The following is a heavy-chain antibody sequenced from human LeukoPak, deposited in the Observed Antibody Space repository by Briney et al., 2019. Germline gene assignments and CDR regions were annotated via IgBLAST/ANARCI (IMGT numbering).Heavy chain of an antibody. V-gene: IGHV3-7*01. CDR2: IKQDGSEK. Sequence: PGGSLRLSCAASGFTFSSYWMSWVRQAPGKGLEWVANIKQDGSEKYYVDSVKGRFTISRDNAKNSLYLQMSSLRAGDTAVYYCARDQSPKRGAYYYYMDVWGKGTTVTVSS. CDR3: ARDQSPKRGAYYYYMDV. J-gene: IGHJ6*03. D-gene: IGHD3-10*01. CDR1: GFTFSSYW.